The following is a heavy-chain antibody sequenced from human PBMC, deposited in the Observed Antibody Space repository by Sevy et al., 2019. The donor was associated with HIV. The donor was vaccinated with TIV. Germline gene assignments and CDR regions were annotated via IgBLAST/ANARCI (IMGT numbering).Heavy chain of an antibody. CDR3: AGEGCSRPHDY. D-gene: IGHD2-8*01. CDR1: GFAFYEYS. J-gene: IGHJ4*02. V-gene: IGHV3-23*01. Sequence: GGSLRLSCAASGFAFYEYSMSWIRQAPGKGLEWVATLSFGCGKINYADSLKGRFTISRDNSKNSFYLQMDNLSVEDTALYYCAGEGCSRPHDYWGQGTRVTVSS. CDR2: LSFGCGKI.